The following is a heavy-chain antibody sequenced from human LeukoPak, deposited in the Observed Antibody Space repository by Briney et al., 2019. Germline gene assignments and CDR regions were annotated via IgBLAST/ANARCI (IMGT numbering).Heavy chain of an antibody. CDR3: ARVPRSYYYYYYMDV. CDR2: IYYSGAT. J-gene: IGHJ6*03. Sequence: SETLSLTCTVSGGSISGYYWSWIRQPPGKGLEWIGFIYYSGATNYNPSLKSRVTISADTSKNQFSLKLSSVTAADTAVYYCARVPRSYYYYYYMDVWGKGTTVTVSS. CDR1: GGSISGYY. V-gene: IGHV4-59*01.